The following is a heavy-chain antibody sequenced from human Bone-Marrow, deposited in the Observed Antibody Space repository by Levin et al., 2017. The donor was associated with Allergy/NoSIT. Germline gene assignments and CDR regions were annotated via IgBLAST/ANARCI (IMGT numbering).Heavy chain of an antibody. CDR2: INSDGSDT. Sequence: GESLKISCVASGYTFSSKWMHWVRQAPGEGLVWVSHINSDGSDTNYADSVKGRFTISRDNAKNTLYLQMNSLRVEDTAVYYCARGGCSSTSCLDNWGQGTLVTVSS. CDR1: GYTFSSKW. V-gene: IGHV3-74*01. D-gene: IGHD2-2*01. CDR3: ARGGCSSTSCLDN. J-gene: IGHJ4*02.